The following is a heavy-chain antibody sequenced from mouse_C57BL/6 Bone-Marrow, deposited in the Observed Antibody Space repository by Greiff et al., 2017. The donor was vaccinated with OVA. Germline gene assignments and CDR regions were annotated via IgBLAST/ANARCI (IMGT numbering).Heavy chain of an antibody. D-gene: IGHD1-1*01. Sequence: EVQRVESVAELVRPGASVKLSCTASGFNIKNTYMHWVKQRPEQGLEWIGRIDPANGNTKYAPKFQGKATITADTSSNTAYLQLSSLTSEDTAIYYCARRDCGSSYGGFAYWGQGTLVTVSA. J-gene: IGHJ3*01. CDR2: IDPANGNT. CDR1: GFNIKNTY. V-gene: IGHV14-3*01. CDR3: ARRDCGSSYGGFAY.